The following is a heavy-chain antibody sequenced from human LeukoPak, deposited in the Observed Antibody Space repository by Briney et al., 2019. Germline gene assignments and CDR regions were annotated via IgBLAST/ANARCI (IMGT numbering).Heavy chain of an antibody. CDR3: TSANYGPAY. D-gene: IGHD5-24*01. CDR2: VNQDGSGK. CDR1: GFTFSSAW. V-gene: IGHV3-7*01. J-gene: IGHJ4*02. Sequence: GGSLRLSCAASGFTFSSAWMSWVRQAPGKGLECVANVNQDGSGKYYVDSVKGRFTISKDNAKNSLYLQMNSLRAEDTAVYYCTSANYGPAYWGQGTLVTVSS.